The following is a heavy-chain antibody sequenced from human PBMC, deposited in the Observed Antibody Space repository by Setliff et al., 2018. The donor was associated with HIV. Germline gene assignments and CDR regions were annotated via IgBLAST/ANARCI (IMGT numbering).Heavy chain of an antibody. Sequence: SETLSLTCAVYGGSFSGSYWSWIRQPPGKGLEWIGEINHSGSTNYSPSLKGRVTISVDTSKNQFSLKLSSVTAADTAVYYCASRRAAMWHGLFVGFENWGQGTLVTVSS. CDR2: INHSGST. CDR3: ASRRAAMWHGLFVGFEN. V-gene: IGHV4-34*01. CDR1: GGSFSGSY. D-gene: IGHD1-26*01. J-gene: IGHJ4*02.